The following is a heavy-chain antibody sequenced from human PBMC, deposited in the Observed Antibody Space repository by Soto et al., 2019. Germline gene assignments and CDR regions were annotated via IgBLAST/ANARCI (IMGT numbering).Heavy chain of an antibody. Sequence: SLRLSCAAPGFTFDDYAMHLVRQAPGTGLEWVSGISWNSGSIGYADSVKGRLTISRDNAKNSLYLQMNSLRAEDTALYYCAKVAAPGAYCSSTSCPADYYYGMDVWSQGTTVTVSS. D-gene: IGHD2-2*01. CDR3: AKVAAPGAYCSSTSCPADYYYGMDV. J-gene: IGHJ6*02. V-gene: IGHV3-9*01. CDR2: ISWNSGSI. CDR1: GFTFDDYA.